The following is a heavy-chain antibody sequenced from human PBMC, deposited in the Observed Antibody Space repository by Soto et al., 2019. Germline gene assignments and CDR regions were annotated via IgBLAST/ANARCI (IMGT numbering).Heavy chain of an antibody. CDR3: ARDLDYYDSSGYGMDV. J-gene: IGHJ6*02. Sequence: PSETLPLTCTVSGGSVSSGSCYWSWIPKPPGKGLEWIGYIYYSGSTNYNPSLNSRVTISVDTSKNQFSLKLSSATAADTAVYYCARDLDYYDSSGYGMDVWSQGTTVTVSS. V-gene: IGHV4-61*01. CDR1: GGSVSSGSCY. CDR2: IYYSGST. D-gene: IGHD3-22*01.